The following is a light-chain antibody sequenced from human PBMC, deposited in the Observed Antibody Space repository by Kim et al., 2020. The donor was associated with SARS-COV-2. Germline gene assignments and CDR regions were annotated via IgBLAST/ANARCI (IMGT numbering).Light chain of an antibody. V-gene: IGKV1-27*01. Sequence: DIQMTQSPSSLSASVGDRVTITCRASQGSSNSLAWYQQKPGRVPKLLIYEASALQSGVPSRFSGSVSGTDFTLTISSLQPEDVATYYCKKCNSAPLTFGGRTKVDIK. J-gene: IGKJ4*01. CDR2: EAS. CDR1: QGSSNS. CDR3: KKCNSAPLT.